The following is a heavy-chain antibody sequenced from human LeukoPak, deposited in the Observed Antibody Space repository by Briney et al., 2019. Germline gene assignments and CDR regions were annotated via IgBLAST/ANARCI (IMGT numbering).Heavy chain of an antibody. V-gene: IGHV4-59*01. Sequence: GSLRLSCAASGFTFSNAWMSWVRQAPGEGLEWIGHIYNSGSTNYNPSLRGRVTISLDTSKNQVSLKLSSVTAADTAMYYCARKDGDGWGQGTLVTVSS. CDR1: GFTFSNAW. CDR3: ARKDGDG. J-gene: IGHJ4*02. D-gene: IGHD5-24*01. CDR2: IYNSGST.